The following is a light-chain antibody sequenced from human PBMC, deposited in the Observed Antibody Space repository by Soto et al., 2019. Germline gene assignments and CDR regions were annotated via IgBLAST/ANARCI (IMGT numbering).Light chain of an antibody. Sequence: DIQMTQSPSTLSASVGDRVTITCRASQSIRSWLAWYQQKPGKAPKLLIYKASSLETGVPLRFSGSGSGTEFTLTISSLQPDDFATYYCQQYNSYPWTFG. J-gene: IGKJ1*01. CDR1: QSIRSW. V-gene: IGKV1-5*03. CDR2: KAS. CDR3: QQYNSYPWT.